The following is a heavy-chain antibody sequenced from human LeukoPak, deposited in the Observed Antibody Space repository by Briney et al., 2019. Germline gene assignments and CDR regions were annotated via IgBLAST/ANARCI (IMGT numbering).Heavy chain of an antibody. CDR2: IYYSGST. D-gene: IGHD3/OR15-3a*01. V-gene: IGHV4-39*01. CDR1: GFTVSSNH. J-gene: IGHJ4*02. CDR3: ARHFGT. Sequence: AGGSLRLSCAASGFTVSSNHMSWVRQPPGKGLEWIGSIYYSGSTYYNPSLKSRVTISVDTSKNQFSLKLRSVTAADTAVYYCARHFGTWGQGTLVTVSS.